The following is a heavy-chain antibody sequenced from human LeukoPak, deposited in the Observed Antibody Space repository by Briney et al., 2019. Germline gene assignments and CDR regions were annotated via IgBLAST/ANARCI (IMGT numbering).Heavy chain of an antibody. V-gene: IGHV3-20*04. Sequence: GGSLRLSCAASGFTFDDYAMRWVRQAPGKGLEWVAGINWNGGSTGYADSVKGRCIISRDNAKNSLYMQMKSLRAEDTALYYCARAGWAGAGRIYRFDCWGQRTMVTDCS. CDR1: GFTFDDYA. D-gene: IGHD6-13*01. J-gene: IGHJ4*02. CDR3: ARAGWAGAGRIYRFDC. CDR2: INWNGGST.